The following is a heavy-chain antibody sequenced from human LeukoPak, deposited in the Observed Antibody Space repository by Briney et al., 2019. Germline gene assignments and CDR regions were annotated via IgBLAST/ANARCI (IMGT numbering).Heavy chain of an antibody. Sequence: PGGPLRLSCAASGFTFSTYSMNWVRQAPGKGLEWASYISSSGSPIYYADSVKGRFTISRDNAKNSLYLQMNSLRAEDTAVYYCARSTMMVVVYFDSWGQGTLVTVSS. CDR2: ISSSGSPI. D-gene: IGHD3-22*01. CDR1: GFTFSTYS. CDR3: ARSTMMVVVYFDS. J-gene: IGHJ4*02. V-gene: IGHV3-48*04.